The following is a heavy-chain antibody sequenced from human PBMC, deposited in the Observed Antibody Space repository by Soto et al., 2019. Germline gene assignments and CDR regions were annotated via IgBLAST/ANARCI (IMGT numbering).Heavy chain of an antibody. J-gene: IGHJ4*02. CDR2: IWHDGSNK. Sequence: GGSLRLSCAASGFTFSKYGMHWVRQAPGKGLEWVANIWHDGSNKNYADSVKGRLTISRDNSKNTLYLQTNSLRAEDTAVYYCARDVGHSVDYWGQGTLVTVSS. D-gene: IGHD1-26*01. V-gene: IGHV3-33*01. CDR3: ARDVGHSVDY. CDR1: GFTFSKYG.